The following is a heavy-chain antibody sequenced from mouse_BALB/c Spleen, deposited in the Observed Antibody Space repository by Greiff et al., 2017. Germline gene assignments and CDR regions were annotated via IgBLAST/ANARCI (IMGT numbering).Heavy chain of an antibody. D-gene: IGHD1-2*01. CDR1: GFSLTSYG. J-gene: IGHJ4*01. Sequence: QVQLKQSGPGLVAPSQSLSITCTVSGFSLTSYGVHWVRQPPGKGLEWLGVIWAGGSTNYNSALMSRLSISKDNSTSQVFLKMNSLQTDDTSMYYCARDRRLRRLREYAMDYWGQGTSVTVSS. CDR3: ARDRRLRRLREYAMDY. CDR2: IWAGGST. V-gene: IGHV2-9*02.